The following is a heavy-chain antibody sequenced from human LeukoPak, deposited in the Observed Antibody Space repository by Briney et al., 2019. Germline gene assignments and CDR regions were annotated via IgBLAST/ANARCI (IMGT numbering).Heavy chain of an antibody. CDR2: INHSGST. V-gene: IGHV4-34*01. Sequence: ASETLSLTCAVYGGSFSGYYWSWIRQPPGKGLEWIGEINHSGSTNYNPSLKSRVTISVDTSKNQFSLKLSSVTAADTAVYYCARSYAWGSSGYYYNYWGQGTLVTVSS. CDR1: GGSFSGYY. D-gene: IGHD3-22*01. J-gene: IGHJ4*02. CDR3: ARSYAWGSSGYYYNY.